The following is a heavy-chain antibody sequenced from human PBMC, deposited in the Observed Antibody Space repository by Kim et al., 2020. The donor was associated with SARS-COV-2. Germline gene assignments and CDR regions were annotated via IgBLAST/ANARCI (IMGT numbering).Heavy chain of an antibody. J-gene: IGHJ4*02. CDR1: GGSISSSSYY. CDR2: IYYSGST. V-gene: IGHV4-39*01. Sequence: SETLSLTCTVSGGSISSSSYYWGWIRQPPGKGLEWIGSIYYSGSTYYNPSLKSRVTISVDTSKNQFSLKLSSVTAADTAVYYCARLGPDYYGSGTDSYYFDYWGQGTLVTVSS. D-gene: IGHD3-10*01. CDR3: ARLGPDYYGSGTDSYYFDY.